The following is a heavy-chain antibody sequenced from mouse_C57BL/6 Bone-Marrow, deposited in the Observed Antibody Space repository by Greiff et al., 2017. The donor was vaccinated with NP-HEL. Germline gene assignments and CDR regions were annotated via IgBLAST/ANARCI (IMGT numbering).Heavy chain of an antibody. CDR2: IHPNSGST. J-gene: IGHJ3*01. CDR3: ARGRRLAWFAY. CDR1: GYTFTSYW. Sequence: VQLQQSGAELVKPGASVKLSCKASGYTFTSYWMHWVKQRPGQGLEWIGMIHPNSGSTNYNEKFKSKATLTVDKSSSTAYMQLSSLTSEDSAVYYCARGRRLAWFAYWGQGTLVTVSA. V-gene: IGHV1-64*01.